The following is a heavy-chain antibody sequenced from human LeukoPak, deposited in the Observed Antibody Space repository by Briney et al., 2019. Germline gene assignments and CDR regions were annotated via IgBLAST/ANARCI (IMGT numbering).Heavy chain of an antibody. Sequence: PSETLSLTCTVSDGSISSSYWSWIRQPAGQGLEWIGRIYTSGNTNYNPSLKSRVTMSVDTSKNQFSLKLNFVTAADTAMYYCARDLGFAAAGTVAFDPWGQGTLVIVSS. CDR2: IYTSGNT. CDR3: ARDLGFAAAGTVAFDP. D-gene: IGHD6-13*01. CDR1: DGSISSSY. J-gene: IGHJ5*02. V-gene: IGHV4-4*07.